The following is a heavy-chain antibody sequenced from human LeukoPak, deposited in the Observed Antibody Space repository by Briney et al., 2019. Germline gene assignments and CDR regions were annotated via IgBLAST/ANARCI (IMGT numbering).Heavy chain of an antibody. J-gene: IGHJ4*02. CDR3: ARAATPKGYYFDY. Sequence: GGSLRLSCAASGFTFSSYSMNWVRQAPGKGLEWVSSISSSSSYIYYADSVKGRFTISRDNAKNSLYLQMNSLRAEDTALYYCARAATPKGYYFDYWGQGTLVTVSS. D-gene: IGHD1-26*01. CDR2: ISSSSSYI. V-gene: IGHV3-21*04. CDR1: GFTFSSYS.